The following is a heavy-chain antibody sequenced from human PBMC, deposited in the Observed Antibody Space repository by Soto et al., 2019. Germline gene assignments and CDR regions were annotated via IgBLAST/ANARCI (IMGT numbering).Heavy chain of an antibody. Sequence: EVQLVESGGGLAQPGGSLRLSCAASGFTLSGYAMDWVRQAPGKGLEYVSGISTNGVGTYYANSVQGRFTISRDNSKNTVYLQMGSLRPEDMAVYYFARRARPDFYDMDVWGKGTTVTVSS. CDR2: ISTNGVGT. J-gene: IGHJ6*03. D-gene: IGHD6-6*01. CDR3: ARRARPDFYDMDV. V-gene: IGHV3-64*01. CDR1: GFTLSGYA.